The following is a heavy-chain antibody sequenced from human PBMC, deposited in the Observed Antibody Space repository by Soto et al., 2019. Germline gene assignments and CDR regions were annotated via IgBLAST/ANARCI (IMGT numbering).Heavy chain of an antibody. Sequence: SVKVSCKASGGAFSSYAISWVRQAPGQGLEWMGGIIPIFGTANYAQKFQGRVTITADKSTSTAYMELSSLRSEDTAVYYCARNRYYYDSSGYYQDFDYWGQGTLVTVSS. CDR2: IIPIFGTA. CDR3: ARNRYYYDSSGYYQDFDY. D-gene: IGHD3-22*01. J-gene: IGHJ4*02. CDR1: GGAFSSYA. V-gene: IGHV1-69*06.